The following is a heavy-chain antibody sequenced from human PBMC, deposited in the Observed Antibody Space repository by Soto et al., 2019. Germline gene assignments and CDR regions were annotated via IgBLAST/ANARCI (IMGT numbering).Heavy chain of an antibody. J-gene: IGHJ4*02. Sequence: GGSLRLSCAASGFTFSSYAMSWVRQAPGKGLEWVSAISGSGGSTYYADSVKGRFTISRDNSKNTLYLQMNSLRAEDTAVYYCAKEGNLDPYSSSRSVDYWGQGTLVTVSS. CDR2: ISGSGGST. CDR1: GFTFSSYA. D-gene: IGHD6-6*01. V-gene: IGHV3-23*01. CDR3: AKEGNLDPYSSSRSVDY.